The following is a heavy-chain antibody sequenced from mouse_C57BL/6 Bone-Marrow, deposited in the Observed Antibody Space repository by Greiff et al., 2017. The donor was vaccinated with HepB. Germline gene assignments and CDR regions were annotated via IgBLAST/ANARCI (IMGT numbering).Heavy chain of an antibody. CDR2: ISSGGSYT. CDR1: GFTFSSYG. V-gene: IGHV5-6*01. D-gene: IGHD1-1*01. CDR3: ALYYYGSSYGY. Sequence: EVNVVESGGDLVKPGGSLKLSCAASGFTFSSYGMSWVRQTPDKRLEWVATISSGGSYTYYPDSVKGRFTISRDNAKNTLYLQMSSLKSEDTAMYYCALYYYGSSYGYWGQGTTLTVSS. J-gene: IGHJ2*01.